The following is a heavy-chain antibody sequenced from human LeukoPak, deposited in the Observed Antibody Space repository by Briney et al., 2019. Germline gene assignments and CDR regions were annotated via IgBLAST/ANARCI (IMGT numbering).Heavy chain of an antibody. CDR1: GYTFTSYY. Sequence: ASVKVSCKASGYTFTSYYMHWVRQAPGQGLEWMGIINPSGGSTSYAQKFQGRVTMTRDTSISTAYMELSRLRSDDTAVYYCARGGWEPLGAFDIWGQGTMVTVSS. V-gene: IGHV1-46*01. CDR2: INPSGGST. CDR3: ARGGWEPLGAFDI. D-gene: IGHD1-26*01. J-gene: IGHJ3*02.